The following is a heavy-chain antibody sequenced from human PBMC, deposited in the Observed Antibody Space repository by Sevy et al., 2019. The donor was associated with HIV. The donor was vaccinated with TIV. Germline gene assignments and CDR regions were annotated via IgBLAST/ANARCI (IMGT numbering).Heavy chain of an antibody. CDR1: GFTFSKYP. V-gene: IGHV3-21*01. J-gene: IGHJ4*02. CDR2: ISSSSNYI. Sequence: GGSLRLSCVVSGFTFSKYPMNWVRQAPGKGLEWVSSISSSSNYIYYGDSVKGRFTSSRDNAKNSLYLQMNRLRADDTTVFYCVRDGGCSSSSCILFFAYWGQGILVTVSS. D-gene: IGHD2-15*01. CDR3: VRDGGCSSSSCILFFAY.